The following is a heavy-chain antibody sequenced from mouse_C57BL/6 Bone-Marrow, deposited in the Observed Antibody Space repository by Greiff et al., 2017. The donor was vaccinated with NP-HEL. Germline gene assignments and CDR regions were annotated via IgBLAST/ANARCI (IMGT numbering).Heavy chain of an antibody. J-gene: IGHJ4*01. CDR2: IYPGGGYT. V-gene: IGHV1-63*01. CDR3: ARGDDGYYYAMDY. CDR1: GYTFTNYW. Sequence: QVHVKQSGAELVRPGTSVKMSCKASGYTFTNYWIGWAKQRPGHGLEWIGDIYPGGGYTNYNEKFKGKATLTADKSSSTAYMQFSSLTSEDSAIYYCARGDDGYYYAMDYWGQGTSVTVSS. D-gene: IGHD2-3*01.